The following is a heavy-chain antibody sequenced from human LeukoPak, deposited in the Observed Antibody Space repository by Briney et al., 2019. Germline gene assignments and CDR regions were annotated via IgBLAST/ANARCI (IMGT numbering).Heavy chain of an antibody. V-gene: IGHV3-48*01. J-gene: IGHJ3*02. CDR2: ISSASGTI. CDR1: GFNFSTNS. CDR3: AREISYGDYPSGDAFDN. D-gene: IGHD4-17*01. Sequence: GGSLRLSCAASGFNFSTNSMNWVRQAPGKGLEWVSYISSASGTIYYADSVKGRFTISRDNAKNSLYLQMNSLRAEDTAVYFCAREISYGDYPSGDAFDNWGQGTMVTVSS.